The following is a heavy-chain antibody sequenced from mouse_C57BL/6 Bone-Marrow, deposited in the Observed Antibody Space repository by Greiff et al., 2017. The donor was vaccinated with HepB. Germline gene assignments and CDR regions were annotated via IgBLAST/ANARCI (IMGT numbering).Heavy chain of an antibody. J-gene: IGHJ4*01. CDR2: IYPGNSDT. CDR1: GYTFTSYW. CDR3: TRGGRYYGSSYDAMDY. D-gene: IGHD1-1*01. V-gene: IGHV1-5*01. Sequence: EVQLQQSGTVLARPGASVKMSCKTSGYTFTSYWMHWVKQRPGQGLEWIGAIYPGNSDTSYNQKFKGKAKLTAVTSASTAYMELSSLTNEDSAVYYCTRGGRYYGSSYDAMDYWGQGTSVTVSS.